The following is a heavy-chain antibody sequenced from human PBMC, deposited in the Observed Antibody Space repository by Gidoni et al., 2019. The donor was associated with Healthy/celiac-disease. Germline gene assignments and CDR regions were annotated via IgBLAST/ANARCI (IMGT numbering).Heavy chain of an antibody. CDR3: ARDGYNDTPFDY. V-gene: IGHV1-69*04. Sequence: QVQLVQSGAEVKKPGSSVKVSCKASGGTFSSYAISWVRQAPGQGLEWMGRISPILGIANYAQKFQGRVTITADKSTSTAYMELSSLRSEDTAVYYCARDGYNDTPFDYWGQGTLVTVSS. CDR1: GGTFSSYA. CDR2: ISPILGIA. J-gene: IGHJ4*02. D-gene: IGHD3-22*01.